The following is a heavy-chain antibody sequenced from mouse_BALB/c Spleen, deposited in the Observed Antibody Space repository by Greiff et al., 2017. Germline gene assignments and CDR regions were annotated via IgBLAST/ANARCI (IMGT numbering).Heavy chain of an antibody. V-gene: IGHV1-7*01. CDR2: INPSTGYT. Sequence: VQRVESGAELAKPGASVKMSCKASGYTFTSYWMHWVKQRPGQGLEWIGYINPSTGYTEYNQKFKDKATLTADKSSSTAYMQLSSLTSEDSAVYYCAREDGNYGWDYWGQGTTLTVSS. CDR3: AREDGNYGWDY. J-gene: IGHJ2*01. D-gene: IGHD2-1*01. CDR1: GYTFTSYW.